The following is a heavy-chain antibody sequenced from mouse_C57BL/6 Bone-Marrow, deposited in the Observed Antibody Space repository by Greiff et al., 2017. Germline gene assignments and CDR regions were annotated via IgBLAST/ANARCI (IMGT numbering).Heavy chain of an antibody. CDR3: ARLWDEGYFDY. CDR2: INPSSGYT. V-gene: IGHV1-4*01. Sequence: VQVVESGAELARPGASVKMSCKASGYTFTSYTMHWVKQRPGQGLEWIGYINPSSGYTKYNQKFKDKATLTADKSSSTAYMQLSSLTSEDSAVYYCARLWDEGYFDYWGQGTTLTVSS. D-gene: IGHD4-1*01. J-gene: IGHJ2*01. CDR1: GYTFTSYT.